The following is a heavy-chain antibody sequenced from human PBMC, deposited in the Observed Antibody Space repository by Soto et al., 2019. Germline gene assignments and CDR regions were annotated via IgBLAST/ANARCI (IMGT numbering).Heavy chain of an antibody. CDR3: AKVESVFADILTGYYQDGWFDP. V-gene: IGHV3-11*01. D-gene: IGHD3-9*01. J-gene: IGHJ5*02. CDR1: GFTFSDYY. Sequence: GGSLRLSCGASGFTFSDYYMSWVREAPGKGLEWLSYISDSGGHTSYTDSVKGRFTISRDNAKNSLYLQMNSLRAEDTAVYYCAKVESVFADILTGYYQDGWFDPWGQGTLVTVSS. CDR2: ISDSGGHT.